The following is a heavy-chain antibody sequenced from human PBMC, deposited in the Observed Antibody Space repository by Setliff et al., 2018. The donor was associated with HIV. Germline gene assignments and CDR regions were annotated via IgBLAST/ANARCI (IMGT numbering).Heavy chain of an antibody. CDR1: GVSVRSGSYY. V-gene: IGHV4-61*01. Sequence: PSETLSLTCTVSGVSVRSGSYYWSWIRQPPGKGLEWIGYLYYTDNTNYNPSLKSRVTISVDTSKNQFSLKLSSVTVADTAVYYCARVSSDAFDIWG. D-gene: IGHD6-6*01. J-gene: IGHJ3*02. CDR3: ARVSSDAFDI. CDR2: LYYTDNT.